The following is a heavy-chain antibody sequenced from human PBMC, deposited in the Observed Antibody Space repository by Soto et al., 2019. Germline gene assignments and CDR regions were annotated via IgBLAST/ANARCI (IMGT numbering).Heavy chain of an antibody. CDR2: ISYDGSNK. D-gene: IGHD6-19*01. V-gene: IGHV3-30*18. CDR3: AKIAVAAPFDY. J-gene: IGHJ4*02. CDR1: GFTFSSYV. Sequence: PGGSLRLSCAASGFTFSSYVMHWVRQAPGKGLEWVAVISYDGSNKYYADSVKGRFTISRDNSKNTLYLQMNSLRAEDTAVYYCAKIAVAAPFDYWGQGTLVTVSS.